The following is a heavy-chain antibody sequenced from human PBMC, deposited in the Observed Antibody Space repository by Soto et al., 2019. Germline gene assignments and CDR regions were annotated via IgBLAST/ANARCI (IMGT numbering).Heavy chain of an antibody. CDR2: IYYSGST. D-gene: IGHD6-19*01. Sequence: QLQLQESGPGLVKPSETLSLTCTVSGGSISSSSYYWGWIRQPPGKGLEWIGSIYYSGSTYYNPSLKSRVTISVDTSKNQFSLKLSSVTAADTAVYYCARHGAVAGKFDYWGQGTLVTVSS. J-gene: IGHJ4*02. CDR1: GGSISSSSYY. V-gene: IGHV4-39*01. CDR3: ARHGAVAGKFDY.